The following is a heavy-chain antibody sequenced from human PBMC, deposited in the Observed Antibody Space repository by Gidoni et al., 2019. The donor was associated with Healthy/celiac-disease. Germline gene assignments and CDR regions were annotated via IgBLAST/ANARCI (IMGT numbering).Heavy chain of an antibody. CDR3: ARLGYSSDY. V-gene: IGHV4-61*02. CDR2: IYTSGST. CDR1: GGSISSGSYY. D-gene: IGHD5-18*01. J-gene: IGHJ4*02. Sequence: QVQLQESGPGLVKPSQTLSLTCTVSGGSISSGSYYWSWIRQPAGKGLEWIGRIYTSGSTNYNPSLKSRVTISVDTSKNQFSLKLSSVTAADTAVYYCARLGYSSDYWGQGTLVTVSS.